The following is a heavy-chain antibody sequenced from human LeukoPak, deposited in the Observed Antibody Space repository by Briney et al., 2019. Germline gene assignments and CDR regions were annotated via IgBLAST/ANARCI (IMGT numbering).Heavy chain of an antibody. V-gene: IGHV4-4*07. Sequence: SETLSLTCTVSGGSISSYTWSWTRQPAGMRLEWIGRIYSSGTTNYNPSFESRVTMSVDTSKNQFYLKLTSVTAADTAVYYCARETYNDAWYGDLWGQGSLVTVCS. CDR2: IYSSGTT. J-gene: IGHJ5*02. CDR3: ARETYNDAWYGDL. D-gene: IGHD3-16*01. CDR1: GGSISSYT.